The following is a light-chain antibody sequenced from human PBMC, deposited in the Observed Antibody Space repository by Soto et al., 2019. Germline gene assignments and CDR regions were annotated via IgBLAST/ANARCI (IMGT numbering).Light chain of an antibody. Sequence: EIVLTQSPGTLSLSPGERATVSCRASQSVSSSYLAWYQQKPGQAPRLLIYGASSRATGIPDRFSGSGSGTDFTLTISRPVPEDFAVYYCQQYGSSLITFGQGTRLEIK. CDR1: QSVSSSY. CDR3: QQYGSSLIT. J-gene: IGKJ5*01. V-gene: IGKV3-20*01. CDR2: GAS.